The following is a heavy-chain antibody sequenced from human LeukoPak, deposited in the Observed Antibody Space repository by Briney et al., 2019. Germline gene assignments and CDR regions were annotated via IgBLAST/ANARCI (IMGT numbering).Heavy chain of an antibody. CDR3: ARHDGSSWYYAFDV. CDR1: GGSFSGYY. J-gene: IGHJ3*01. Sequence: PSETLSLTCAVYGGSFSGYYWSWIRQPPGKGLEWIGEINHSGSTNYNPSLKSRVTISVDTSKKQFSLRLSSVAAADTAVYYCARHDGSSWYYAFDVWGQGTMVTVSS. CDR2: INHSGST. D-gene: IGHD6-13*01. V-gene: IGHV4-34*01.